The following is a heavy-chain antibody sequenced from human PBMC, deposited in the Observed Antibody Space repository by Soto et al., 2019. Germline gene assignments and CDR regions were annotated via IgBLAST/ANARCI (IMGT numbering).Heavy chain of an antibody. D-gene: IGHD2-15*01. CDR2: INHSGTT. J-gene: IGHJ4*02. V-gene: IGHV4-34*01. CDR1: GGSVSGSF. Sequence: SETLSLTCAVYGGSVSGSFWSWIRQPPGKGLEWIGEINHSGTTSYSPSLESRVTTSIDTSKNQFSLRMSSVTAAYTAIYYCARRYCSDSYCSYFDYWGRGTLVTVSS. CDR3: ARRYCSDSYCSYFDY.